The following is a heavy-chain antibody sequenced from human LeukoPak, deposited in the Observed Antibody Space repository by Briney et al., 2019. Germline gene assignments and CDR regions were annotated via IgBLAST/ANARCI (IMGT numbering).Heavy chain of an antibody. D-gene: IGHD3-22*01. CDR1: GGSISSSSYY. Sequence: SETLSLICTVSGGSISSSSYYWGWIRQPPGKGLEWIGSIYYSGSTYYNPSLKSRVTISVDTSKNQFSLKLSSVTAADTAVYYCARIPYYYDSSGYYYWGQGTLVTVSS. CDR2: IYYSGST. CDR3: ARIPYYYDSSGYYY. J-gene: IGHJ4*02. V-gene: IGHV4-39*07.